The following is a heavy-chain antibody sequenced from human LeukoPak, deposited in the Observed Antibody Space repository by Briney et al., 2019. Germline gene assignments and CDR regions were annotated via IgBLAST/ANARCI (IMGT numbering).Heavy chain of an antibody. J-gene: IGHJ3*01. Sequence: GGSLRLSCAASGFTFSSYAMSWVRQAPGKGLEWVSGINGNGGRTIHADSVKGRFTISRDNSRNTLYLQMNSLRADDTAIYYCGRDPNGDYIGALDFWGQGTMVSVSS. CDR1: GFTFSSYA. V-gene: IGHV3-23*01. CDR3: GRDPNGDYIGALDF. D-gene: IGHD4-17*01. CDR2: INGNGGRT.